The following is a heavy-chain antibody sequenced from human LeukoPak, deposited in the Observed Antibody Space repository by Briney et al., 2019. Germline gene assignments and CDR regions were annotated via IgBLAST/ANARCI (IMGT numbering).Heavy chain of an antibody. Sequence: GGSLRLSCAASGFTFSDYYMSWIRQAPGKGLEWVSYISSSGSTIYYADSVKGRFTISRDNAKNSQYLQMNSLRAEDTAVYYCASLPYWYSSSSGWGQGTLVTVSS. V-gene: IGHV3-11*04. CDR3: ASLPYWYSSSSG. CDR2: ISSSGSTI. J-gene: IGHJ4*02. CDR1: GFTFSDYY. D-gene: IGHD6-6*01.